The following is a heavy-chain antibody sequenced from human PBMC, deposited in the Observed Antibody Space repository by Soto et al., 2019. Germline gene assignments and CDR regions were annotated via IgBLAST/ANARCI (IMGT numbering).Heavy chain of an antibody. D-gene: IGHD3-16*01. V-gene: IGHV3-30*03. CDR1: GFNFSTYG. J-gene: IGHJ4*02. Sequence: QEQLAESGGGVVQPGNSLRLSCAASGFNFSTYGMHWVRQVPGQGPEWVAVISYDGSKETYADSVKGRFTISRDNSRNTVELQMDSLRLEDTALYYCARWGTTGGLDVWGQGTLVSVSS. CDR3: ARWGTTGGLDV. CDR2: ISYDGSKE.